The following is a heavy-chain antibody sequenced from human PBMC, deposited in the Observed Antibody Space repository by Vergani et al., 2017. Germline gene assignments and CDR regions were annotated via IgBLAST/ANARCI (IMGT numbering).Heavy chain of an antibody. V-gene: IGHV3-73*02. Sequence: EVKLVESGGGLVQPGGSLKLSCAASGFTFSGSAMHWVRQASGKGLGWVGRIRSKVNNYATSYAAAVQGSFTISRDDSKNTAYLHMTSLKTEDTAVYDCIRPNGGDAFDIWGQGTMVTVSS. CDR1: GFTFSGSA. CDR3: IRPNGGDAFDI. D-gene: IGHD2-8*01. J-gene: IGHJ3*02. CDR2: IRSKVNNYAT.